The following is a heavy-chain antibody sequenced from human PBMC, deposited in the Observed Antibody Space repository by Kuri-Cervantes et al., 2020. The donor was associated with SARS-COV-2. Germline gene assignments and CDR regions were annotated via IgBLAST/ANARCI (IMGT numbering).Heavy chain of an antibody. D-gene: IGHD3-10*01. CDR2: IKQDGSEK. V-gene: IGHV3-7*01. Sequence: GGSLRLSCTASGFTFNSYNMKWVRQAPGKGLEWVANIKQDGSEKYYVDSVKGRFTISRDNAKNSLYLQMNSLRAEDTAVYYCARDPTYYYGSGSYDYWGQGTLVTVSS. CDR3: ARDPTYYYGSGSYDY. J-gene: IGHJ4*02. CDR1: GFTFNSYN.